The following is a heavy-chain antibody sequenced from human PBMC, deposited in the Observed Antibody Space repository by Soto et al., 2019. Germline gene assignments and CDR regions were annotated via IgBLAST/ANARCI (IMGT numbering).Heavy chain of an antibody. CDR1: GFLFRNYE. V-gene: IGHV3-48*03. Sequence: EVRLVESGGDLVKSGGSLRLSCVASGFLFRNYEMNWVRQAPGKGLEWLAHISTTGGHVSEADSVKGRFTISRDNTKKPRYLKMNSRRTEATGFYYLVNQPHWALAFASGGKGTLVKASS. CDR3: VNQPHWALAFAS. J-gene: IGHJ4*02. CDR2: ISTTGGHV. D-gene: IGHD2-21*01.